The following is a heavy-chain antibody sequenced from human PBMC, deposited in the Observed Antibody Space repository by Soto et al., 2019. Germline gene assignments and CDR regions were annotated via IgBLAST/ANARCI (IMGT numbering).Heavy chain of an antibody. D-gene: IGHD6-6*01. Sequence: QVQLVQSGAEVKKPGASVKVSCKASGYTFTSYYMHWVRQAPGQGLEWMGIINPSGGSTSYAQKFQGRVTMTRDTSTSTVYMELSSLRSEDTAVYYCASSSSQGPYTQYGMDVWGQGTTVTVSS. CDR1: GYTFTSYY. V-gene: IGHV1-46*01. CDR2: INPSGGST. CDR3: ASSSSQGPYTQYGMDV. J-gene: IGHJ6*02.